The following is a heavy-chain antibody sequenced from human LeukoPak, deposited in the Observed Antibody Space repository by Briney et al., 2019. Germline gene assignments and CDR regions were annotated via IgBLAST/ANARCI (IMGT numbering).Heavy chain of an antibody. D-gene: IGHD4-17*01. CDR3: ARGYGDYDDY. Sequence: GGSLRLSCAASGFTFSSYAMSWVRQAPGKGLEWVSALSGSGAITYYSDSVKGRFTISRDNAKNSLYLQMNSLRAEDTAVYYCARGYGDYDDYWGQGTLVTVSS. V-gene: IGHV3-23*01. CDR2: LSGSGAIT. CDR1: GFTFSSYA. J-gene: IGHJ4*02.